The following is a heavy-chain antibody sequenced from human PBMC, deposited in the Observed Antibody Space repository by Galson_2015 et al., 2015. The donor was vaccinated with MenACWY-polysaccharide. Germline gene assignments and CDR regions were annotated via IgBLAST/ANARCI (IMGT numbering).Heavy chain of an antibody. Sequence: TLYLSCPVSVASNGNGDDYSCPSLRQRPGKDLEWIGAIYYSGSTYYKPSLKSRVIISQDTSKNQISLNLSSVTAADKAVYYCASATRGLWFGEAWGQGTLVTVSS. D-gene: IGHD3-10*01. CDR2: IYYSGST. CDR1: VASNGNGDDYS. V-gene: IGHV4-31*03. J-gene: IGHJ5*02. CDR3: ASATRGLWFGEA.